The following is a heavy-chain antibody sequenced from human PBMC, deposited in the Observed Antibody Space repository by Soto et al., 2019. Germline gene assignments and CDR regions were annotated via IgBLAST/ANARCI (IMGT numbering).Heavy chain of an antibody. D-gene: IGHD6-25*01. CDR2: IYTSGST. J-gene: IGHJ4*02. CDR3: ARGFSSGYTYGHDS. Sequence: SETLSLTCTVSGGSISSYYWSWIRQPAGKGLEWIGRIYTSGSTNYNPSLQSRVTMSVDTSKNQFSLTLSFVTAADTAVYYCARGFSSGYTYGHDSCGRGTLVTVSS. CDR1: GGSISSYY. V-gene: IGHV4-4*07.